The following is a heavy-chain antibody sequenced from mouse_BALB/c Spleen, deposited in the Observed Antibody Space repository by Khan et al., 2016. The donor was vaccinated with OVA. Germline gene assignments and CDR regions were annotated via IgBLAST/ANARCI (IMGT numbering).Heavy chain of an antibody. D-gene: IGHD1-3*01. V-gene: IGHV2-9*02. CDR2: ILAGGST. CDR1: GFSLTSYG. CDR3: DRLEDI. Sequence: VQLQESGPGLVAPSQSLSFTCTVSGFSLTSYGVHWVRQPPGQGLEWLGVILAGGSTNYYPDLMSRLSIINDNSTSQVFLKTLSRLTADTAVYYCDRLEDIWGQGTTLTVSS. J-gene: IGHJ2*01.